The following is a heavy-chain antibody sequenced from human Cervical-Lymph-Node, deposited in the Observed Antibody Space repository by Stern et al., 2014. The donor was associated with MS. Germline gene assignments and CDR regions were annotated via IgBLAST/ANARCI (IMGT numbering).Heavy chain of an antibody. CDR3: ARDRYSGSYCFTDYYCGMDV. Sequence: VQLVQSGGGLVQPGGSLRLSCAASGFTFSSYWMHWVRQAPGKGLVWVSRINSDGSSTYYADSVKGRFTISRDNAKTTLYLQMNSLKAEDTAVYYCARDRYSGSYCFTDYYCGMDVWGQGTTVTVSS. CDR2: INSDGSST. CDR1: GFTFSSYW. D-gene: IGHD1-26*01. J-gene: IGHJ6*02. V-gene: IGHV3-74*01.